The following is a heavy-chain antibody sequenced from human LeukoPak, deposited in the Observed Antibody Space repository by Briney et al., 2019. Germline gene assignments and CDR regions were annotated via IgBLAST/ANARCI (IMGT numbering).Heavy chain of an antibody. CDR2: ISYDGSNK. V-gene: IGHV3-30*18. D-gene: IGHD4-17*01. Sequence: GGSLRLSCAASGFTFSSYGMHWVRQAPGKGLEWVAVISYDGSNKYYADSVKGRFTISRDNSKDTLYLQMNSLRAEDTAVYYCAKTAYGDYEYYFDYWGQGTLVTVSS. CDR1: GFTFSSYG. J-gene: IGHJ4*02. CDR3: AKTAYGDYEYYFDY.